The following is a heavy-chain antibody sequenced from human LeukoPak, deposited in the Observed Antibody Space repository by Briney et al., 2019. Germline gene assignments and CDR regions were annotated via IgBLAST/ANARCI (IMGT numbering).Heavy chain of an antibody. CDR3: AKAGLHCSGGSCYAAGWYYYYMDV. V-gene: IGHV3-23*01. D-gene: IGHD2-15*01. CDR2: LSGSGGST. J-gene: IGHJ6*03. Sequence: GGSLRLSCTASGFTFGDYAVSWVRQAPGKGLEWVSGLSGSGGSTYYADSVKGRFIISRDNSKNTLYLQMNSLRVEDMAVYYCAKAGLHCSGGSCYAAGWYYYYMDVWGKGTTVTVSS. CDR1: GFTFGDYA.